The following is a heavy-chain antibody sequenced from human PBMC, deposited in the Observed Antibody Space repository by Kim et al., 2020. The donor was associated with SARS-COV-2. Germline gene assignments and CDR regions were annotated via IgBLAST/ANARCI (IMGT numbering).Heavy chain of an antibody. Sequence: SETLSLTCTVSGGSISSSSYYWGWIRQPPGKGLEWIGSIYYSGSTYYNPSIKSRVTISVDTSKNQFSLKLSSVTAADTAVYYCARPAYSSSSGGWFDPWGQGTLVTVSS. CDR1: GGSISSSSYY. CDR2: IYYSGST. V-gene: IGHV4-39*01. CDR3: ARPAYSSSSGGWFDP. D-gene: IGHD6-6*01. J-gene: IGHJ5*02.